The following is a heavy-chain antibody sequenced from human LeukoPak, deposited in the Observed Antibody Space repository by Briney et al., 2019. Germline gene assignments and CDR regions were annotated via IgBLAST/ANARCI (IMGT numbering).Heavy chain of an antibody. Sequence: SVKVSCKASGGTFSSYAISWVRQAPGQGLEWMGGIIPIFGTANYAQKFQGRVTITADESTSTTYMELSSLRSEDTAVYYCARGYCSGGSCYDYWGQGTLVTVSS. CDR3: ARGYCSGGSCYDY. J-gene: IGHJ4*02. CDR1: GGTFSSYA. V-gene: IGHV1-69*13. D-gene: IGHD2-15*01. CDR2: IIPIFGTA.